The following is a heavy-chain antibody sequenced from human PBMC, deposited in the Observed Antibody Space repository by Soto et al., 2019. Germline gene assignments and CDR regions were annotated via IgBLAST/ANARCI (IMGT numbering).Heavy chain of an antibody. V-gene: IGHV4-39*01. CDR1: GVSISSSSYY. J-gene: IGHJ6*02. CDR3: ASLGCLDGDSSYSYYYYGMDV. D-gene: IGHD2-15*01. Sequence: PAETLSLTCTVSGVSISSSSYYWVWIRQPPGKGLEWIGSIYYSGSTYYNPSLKSRVTISVDTSKNQFSLELSSGTAADTAVYDCASLGCLDGDSSYSYYYYGMDVWGQGTTVTVSS. CDR2: IYYSGST.